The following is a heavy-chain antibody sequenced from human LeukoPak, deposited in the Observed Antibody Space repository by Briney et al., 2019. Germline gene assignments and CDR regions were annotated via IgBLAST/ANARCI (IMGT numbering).Heavy chain of an antibody. Sequence: PGGSLRLSCAASGFTFSSHAMSWVRQAPGKGLEWVSAISDSGRDTSYAGSVKGRFTISRDSSKNTLYLQMNSLRAEDTAVYYCAKAPPSYDSSGYPNYWGQGTLVTVSS. J-gene: IGHJ4*02. V-gene: IGHV3-23*01. CDR1: GFTFSSHA. CDR3: AKAPPSYDSSGYPNY. D-gene: IGHD3-22*01. CDR2: ISDSGRDT.